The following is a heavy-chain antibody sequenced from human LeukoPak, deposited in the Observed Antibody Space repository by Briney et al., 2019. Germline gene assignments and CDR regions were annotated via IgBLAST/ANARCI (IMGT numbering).Heavy chain of an antibody. J-gene: IGHJ4*02. CDR3: AKRTGTGSYYKSLDY. D-gene: IGHD3-10*01. CDR2: ISSSVGST. Sequence: GGSLRLSCAASEFTFSNFAMSWVRQAPGKGLEWVSAISSSVGSTYYADSVKGRFTISRDNSKNTLYLQMNSLRAEDTAVYYCAKRTGTGSYYKSLDYWGQGTLVTVSS. CDR1: EFTFSNFA. V-gene: IGHV3-23*01.